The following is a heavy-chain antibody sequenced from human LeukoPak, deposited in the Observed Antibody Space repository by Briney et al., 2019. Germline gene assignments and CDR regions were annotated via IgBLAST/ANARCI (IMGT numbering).Heavy chain of an antibody. J-gene: IGHJ6*03. V-gene: IGHV4-4*07. CDR1: ADSISGYS. CDR3: ARGLYSSTYYFYYMDV. D-gene: IGHD6-13*01. CDR2: FYTSRSI. Sequence: NPSETLSLTCTVSADSISGYSWNWVRQPAGKGLEWIGRFYTSRSINYNPSLKSRVTVSVDTSKNQFSLEMTSVTAADTAVYYCARGLYSSTYYFYYMDVWGKGTTVTVSS.